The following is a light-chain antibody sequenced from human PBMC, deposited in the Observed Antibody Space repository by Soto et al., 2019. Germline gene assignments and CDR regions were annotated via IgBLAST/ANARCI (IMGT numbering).Light chain of an antibody. J-gene: IGKJ1*01. CDR1: QSISTY. V-gene: IGKV1-5*03. CDR2: KAS. Sequence: IHMTQSPSSLSASLLDRGTITFRASQSISTYLSWYQQKPGKAPKLLIYKASTLKSGVPSRFSGSGSGTEFTLTISSLQPDDFATYYCQHYNSYSEAFGQGTKVDIK. CDR3: QHYNSYSEA.